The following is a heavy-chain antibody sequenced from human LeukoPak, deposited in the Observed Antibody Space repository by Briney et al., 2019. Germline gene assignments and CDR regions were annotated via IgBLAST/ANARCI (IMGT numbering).Heavy chain of an antibody. J-gene: IGHJ5*02. CDR2: TYYRSKWYN. CDR1: GDSVSSNSAA. CDR3: ARDRVAVAGHLRWFDP. V-gene: IGHV6-1*01. Sequence: SQTLSLTCAISGDSVSSNSAAWNWIRQSPSRGLEWLGRTYYRSKWYNDCAVSVKSRITINPDTSKNQFSLQLNSVTPEDTAVYYCARDRVAVAGHLRWFDPWGQGTLVTVSS. D-gene: IGHD6-19*01.